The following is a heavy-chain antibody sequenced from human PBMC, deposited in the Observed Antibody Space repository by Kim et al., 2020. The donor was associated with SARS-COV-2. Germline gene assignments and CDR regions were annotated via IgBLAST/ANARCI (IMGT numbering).Heavy chain of an antibody. V-gene: IGHV3-15*01. CDR1: GFTFTDAW. Sequence: GGSLRLSCVASGFTFTDAWMNWVRQAPGKGLEWVARIKIKAGGRTTDYAAHEKDRFTNSSDDSKNTVSLHMNSLKTEDSAVYYCAAYGGHDGWAQGTLVTV. CDR2: IKIKAGGRTT. CDR3: AAYGGHDG. D-gene: IGHD4-17*01. J-gene: IGHJ4*02.